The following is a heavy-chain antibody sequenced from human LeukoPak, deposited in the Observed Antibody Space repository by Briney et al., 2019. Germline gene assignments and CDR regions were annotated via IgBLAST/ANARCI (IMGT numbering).Heavy chain of an antibody. Sequence: GGSLRLSCAASGFTFNNYWMSWVRQAPGKGLEWVANIKQDGSERYYVDSVKGRFTISRDNAENSLYLQMSSLRAEDTAVYYCARKSGLDYWGQGTLVTVSS. J-gene: IGHJ4*02. D-gene: IGHD6-25*01. CDR1: GFTFNNYW. CDR2: IKQDGSER. V-gene: IGHV3-7*03. CDR3: ARKSGLDY.